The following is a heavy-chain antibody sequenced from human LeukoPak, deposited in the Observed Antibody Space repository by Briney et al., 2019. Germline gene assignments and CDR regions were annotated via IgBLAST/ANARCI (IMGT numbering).Heavy chain of an antibody. D-gene: IGHD6-6*01. CDR1: GFTFSSYG. V-gene: IGHV3-30*02. Sequence: PGGSLRLSCAASGFTFSSYGMHWVRQAPGKGLEWVTFIRYDGSNKYYADSVKGRFTISRDNSKNTLYLQMNSLRAEDTAVYYCAKDRGSSSSPDYWGQGTLVTVSS. CDR3: AKDRGSSSSPDY. J-gene: IGHJ4*02. CDR2: IRYDGSNK.